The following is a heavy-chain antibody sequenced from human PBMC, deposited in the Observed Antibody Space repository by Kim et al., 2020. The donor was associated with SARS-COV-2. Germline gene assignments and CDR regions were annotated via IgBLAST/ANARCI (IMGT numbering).Heavy chain of an antibody. Sequence: GGSLRLSCAASGFTFSASAMHWVRQASGKGLEWVGRIRSKPNTYATSSVASLTGRSTISRDDSPNTQYLQMDSLQTDDTAVSFCSRHSGKHVQRGLDNW. CDR3: SRHSGKHVQRGLDNW. J-gene: IGHJ5*01. CDR2: IRSKPNTYAT. V-gene: IGHV3-73*01. CDR1: GFTFSASA. D-gene: IGHD3-16*01.